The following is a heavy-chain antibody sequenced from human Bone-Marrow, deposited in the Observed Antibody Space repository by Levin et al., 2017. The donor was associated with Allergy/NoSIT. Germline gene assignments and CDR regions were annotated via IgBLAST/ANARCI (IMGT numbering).Heavy chain of an antibody. D-gene: IGHD3-16*01. Sequence: GESLKISCAASGFRFGDFGLSWVRQAPGKGLEWIGIIRRRNFGGTTKYAASVAGRFIISRDDSKSIMYLEMNSLKSDDTAVYYCSRLGDDRDAIEYHLFTCGFDVWGHGTTVTVSS. CDR3: SRLGDDRDAIEYHLFTCGFDV. CDR2: IRRRNFGGTT. J-gene: IGHJ6*02. CDR1: GFRFGDFG. V-gene: IGHV3-49*04.